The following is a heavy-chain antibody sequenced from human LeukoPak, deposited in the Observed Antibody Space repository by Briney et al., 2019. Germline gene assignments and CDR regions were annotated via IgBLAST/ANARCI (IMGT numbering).Heavy chain of an antibody. D-gene: IGHD2-21*01. CDR1: GGSFSGYY. CDR2: INHSGST. Sequence: SSETLSLTCAVYGGSFSGYYWSWIRQPPGKGLEWIGEINHSGSTNYNPSLKSRVTISVDTSKNQFSLKLSSVTAADTAVYYCARVSRDLFMFDPWGQGTLVTVSS. CDR3: ARVSRDLFMFDP. V-gene: IGHV4-34*01. J-gene: IGHJ5*02.